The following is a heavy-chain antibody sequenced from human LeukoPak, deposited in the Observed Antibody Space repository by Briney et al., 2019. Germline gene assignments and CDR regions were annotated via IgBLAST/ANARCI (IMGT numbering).Heavy chain of an antibody. Sequence: GGSLRLSCAASGFTFSSYSMNWVRQAPGKGLEWVSYISSSSSTIYYADSVKGRFTISRDNAKNSLYLQLNSLRAEDTALYYCARDTHYYGSGSPAFDLWGRGTMVTVSS. CDR2: ISSSSSTI. V-gene: IGHV3-48*01. CDR3: ARDTHYYGSGSPAFDL. CDR1: GFTFSSYS. D-gene: IGHD3-10*01. J-gene: IGHJ3*01.